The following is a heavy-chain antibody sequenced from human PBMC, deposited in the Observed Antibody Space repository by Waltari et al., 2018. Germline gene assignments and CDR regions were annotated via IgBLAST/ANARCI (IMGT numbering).Heavy chain of an antibody. CDR1: GFTVSAHS. CDR2: ISSDGRT. CDR3: EGSGGH. D-gene: IGHD3-10*01. J-gene: IGHJ4*02. Sequence: EVQLLESGGGLVQPGGSLRLSCAALGFTVSAHSMTWVRQAPGKGPEWVAGISSDGRTYDADSVKGRFTISRDNSKNTLYLQMQSLRAEDTAVYYCEGSGGHWGQGTLVTVSS. V-gene: IGHV3-23*01.